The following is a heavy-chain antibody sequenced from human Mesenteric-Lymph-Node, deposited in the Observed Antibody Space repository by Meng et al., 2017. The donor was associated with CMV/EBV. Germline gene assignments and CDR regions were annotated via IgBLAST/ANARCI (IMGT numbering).Heavy chain of an antibody. CDR1: GFTFSDYS. CDR2: ISGSSTYI. CDR3: ARDSAGAAHRYHSYYGMDV. Sequence: GESLKISCAASGFTFSDYSMSWVRQAAGKGLEWVSSISGSSTYIFFADSVKGRFTISRDNAKNSLSLETNSLRPEDTAIYYCARDSAGAAHRYHSYYGMDVWGQGTTVTVSS. D-gene: IGHD2-15*01. J-gene: IGHJ6*02. V-gene: IGHV3-21*06.